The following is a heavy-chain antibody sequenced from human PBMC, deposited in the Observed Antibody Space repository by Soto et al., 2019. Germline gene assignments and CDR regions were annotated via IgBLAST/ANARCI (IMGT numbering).Heavy chain of an antibody. CDR3: ARDGYCISTSCYTRGLYYGMDV. D-gene: IGHD2-2*02. J-gene: IGHJ6*02. CDR2: ISYDGSNK. V-gene: IGHV3-30-3*01. Sequence: PGGSLRLSCAASGFTFSSYAMHWVRQAPGKGLEWVAVISYDGSNKYYADSVKGRFSISRDNSKNTLYLQMNSLRAEDTAVYYCARDGYCISTSCYTRGLYYGMDVWGQGTTVTVSS. CDR1: GFTFSSYA.